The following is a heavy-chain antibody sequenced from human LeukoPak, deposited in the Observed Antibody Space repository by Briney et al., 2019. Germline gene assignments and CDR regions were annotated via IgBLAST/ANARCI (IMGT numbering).Heavy chain of an antibody. CDR3: ARDLEYYDILTGSFFDY. CDR1: GYTFTSYG. J-gene: IGHJ4*02. V-gene: IGHV1-18*01. Sequence: ASVKVSCKASGYTFTSYGISWVRQAPGQRLEWMGWITAYNGNTNYAQQLQGRVTMTTDTSTSTAYMELRSLRSDDTAVYYCARDLEYYDILTGSFFDYWGQATLVTVSS. D-gene: IGHD3-9*01. CDR2: ITAYNGNT.